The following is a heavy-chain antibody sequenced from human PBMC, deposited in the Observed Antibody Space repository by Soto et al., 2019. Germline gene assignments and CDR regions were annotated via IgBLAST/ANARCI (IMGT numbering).Heavy chain of an antibody. Sequence: SETLSLTCAVSGGSISSGGYSWSWIRQPPGKGLEWIGYIYHSGSTYYNPSLKSRVTISVDRSKNQFSLKLSSVTAADTAVYYCASTNYYERSGYPYWGQGTLLSVS. CDR3: ASTNYYERSGYPY. CDR1: GGSISSGGYS. V-gene: IGHV4-30-2*01. D-gene: IGHD3-22*01. CDR2: IYHSGST. J-gene: IGHJ4*02.